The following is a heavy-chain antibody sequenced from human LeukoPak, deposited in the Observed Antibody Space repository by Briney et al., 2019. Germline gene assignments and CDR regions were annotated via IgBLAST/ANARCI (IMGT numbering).Heavy chain of an antibody. CDR3: ARDGSYGYHGMDV. V-gene: IGHV4-59*01. Sequence: SETLSLTCTVSGGSISSYYWSWIRQPPGKGLEWIGYIYYSGSTNYNPSLKSRVTISVDTSKNQFSLKLSSVTAADTAEYYCARDGSYGYHGMDVWGQGTTVTVSS. D-gene: IGHD5-18*01. CDR2: IYYSGST. CDR1: GGSISSYY. J-gene: IGHJ6*02.